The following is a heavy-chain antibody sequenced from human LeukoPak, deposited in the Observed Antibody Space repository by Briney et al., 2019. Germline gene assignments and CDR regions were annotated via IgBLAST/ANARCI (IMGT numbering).Heavy chain of an antibody. CDR3: AKIVALVRGVSHFDS. CDR2: IYSNGAT. D-gene: IGHD3-10*01. Sequence: GGSLRLSCAASGFIVTGDHMIWVRQAPGKGLEWVSIIYSNGATYYADSVKGRFTISRDNSKNTLYLQMNSLRAEDTAVYYCAKIVALVRGVSHFDSWGQGTLVSVSS. CDR1: GFIVTGDH. J-gene: IGHJ4*02. V-gene: IGHV3-53*01.